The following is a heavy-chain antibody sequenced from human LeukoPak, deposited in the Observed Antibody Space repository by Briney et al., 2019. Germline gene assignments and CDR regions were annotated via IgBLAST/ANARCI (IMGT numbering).Heavy chain of an antibody. J-gene: IGHJ4*02. D-gene: IGHD3-22*01. V-gene: IGHV3-30-3*01. CDR1: GFTFSSYA. CDR3: ARDSYSSGYHPLDY. CDR2: ISYDGSNK. Sequence: PGGSLRLSCAASGFTFSSYAMHWVRQAPGKGLEWVAVISYDGSNKYYADSVKGRFTISRDNSKNTLYLQMNSLRAEDTAVYYCARDSYSSGYHPLDYWGQGTLVTVSS.